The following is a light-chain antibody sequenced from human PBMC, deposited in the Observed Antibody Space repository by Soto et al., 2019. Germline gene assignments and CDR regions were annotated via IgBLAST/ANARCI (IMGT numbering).Light chain of an antibody. CDR3: QQYNNWPRT. CDR2: GAS. J-gene: IGKJ5*01. CDR1: QSVSSSY. Sequence: EIVLTQSPGTLSLSPGERATLSCRSSQSVSSSYLAWYQQQPGQAPRLLIYGASSRATGIPDRFSGRWSGTDCTLTISRLEPEDVAVYYCQQYNNWPRTFGQGTRLEI. V-gene: IGKV3-20*01.